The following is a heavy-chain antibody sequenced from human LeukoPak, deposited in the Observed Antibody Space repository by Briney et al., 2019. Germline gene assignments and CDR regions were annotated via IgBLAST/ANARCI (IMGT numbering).Heavy chain of an antibody. V-gene: IGHV3-30*03. J-gene: IGHJ4*02. CDR2: ISYDGSSK. CDR1: GFTFSTYG. Sequence: PGGSLRLSCAASGFTFSTYGMHWVRQAPGKGLEWVAVISYDGSSKYYADSVKGRFTISRDNSKNTLYLQINSLRAEDTAVYYCARAFPVFDYWGQGTLVTVSS. D-gene: IGHD3-10*02. CDR3: ARAFPVFDY.